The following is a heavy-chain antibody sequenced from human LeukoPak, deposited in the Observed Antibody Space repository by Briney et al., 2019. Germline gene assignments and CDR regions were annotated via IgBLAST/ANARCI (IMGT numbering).Heavy chain of an antibody. CDR2: ISWKSDSM. Sequence: GGSLRLSCEASGFIFDDYAMHWVRQAPGKGLEGVSGISWKSDSMRYADSVKGRFTVSRDNAKNSLYLEMNSLRPEDTAFYYCAKDGGHSSVLYYFESWGQGTLVTVSS. CDR1: GFIFDDYA. D-gene: IGHD6-19*01. CDR3: AKDGGHSSVLYYFES. V-gene: IGHV3-9*01. J-gene: IGHJ4*02.